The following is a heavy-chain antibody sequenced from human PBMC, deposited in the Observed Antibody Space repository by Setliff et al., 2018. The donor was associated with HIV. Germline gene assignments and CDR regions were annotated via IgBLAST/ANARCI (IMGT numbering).Heavy chain of an antibody. D-gene: IGHD3-10*01. CDR3: ATDRTQTGISLVRGIITDPARFPLDY. J-gene: IGHJ4*02. CDR1: GYPFTNFG. Sequence: ASVKVSCKASGYPFTNFGVSWVRQAPGQGLQWVAWINVYNSDTIFAQKFKGRVTMTKDTSTGTAYMELRSLRSDDTAVYYCATDRTQTGISLVRGIITDPARFPLDYWGQGTLVTVSS. V-gene: IGHV1-18*04. CDR2: INVYNSDT.